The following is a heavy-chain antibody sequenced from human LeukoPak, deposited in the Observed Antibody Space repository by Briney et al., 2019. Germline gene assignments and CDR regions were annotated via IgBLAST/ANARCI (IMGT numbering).Heavy chain of an antibody. V-gene: IGHV1-8*02. J-gene: IGHJ4*02. D-gene: IGHD3-10*01. CDR1: GYTFTGYY. CDR3: ARGGSGSSNFDY. CDR2: INPNSGNT. Sequence: ASVKVSCKASGYTFTGYYMHWVRQAPGQGLEWMGWINPNSGNTGYAQKFQGRVTMTRNTSISTAYMELSSLRSEDTAVYYCARGGSGSSNFDYWGQGTLVTVSS.